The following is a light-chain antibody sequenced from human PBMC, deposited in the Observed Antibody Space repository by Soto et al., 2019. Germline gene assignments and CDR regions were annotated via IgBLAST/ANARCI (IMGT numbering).Light chain of an antibody. CDR2: EVS. CDR3: SSSTSSNTLV. Sequence: QSALTQPASVSGSPGQSITISCTGTSSDVGAYNYVSWYQQHPGKAPKLMIFEVSDRPSGVSNRFSGSKSGNTASLTISGLQAEEEADYYCSSSTSSNTLVFGGGTQLTVL. J-gene: IGLJ2*01. CDR1: SSDVGAYNY. V-gene: IGLV2-14*01.